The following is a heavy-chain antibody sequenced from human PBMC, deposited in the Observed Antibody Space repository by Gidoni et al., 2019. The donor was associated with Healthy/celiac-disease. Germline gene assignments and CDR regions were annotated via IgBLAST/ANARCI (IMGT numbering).Heavy chain of an antibody. Sequence: EVQLVESGGGLVTPGGSLRLSCAAPGFTFSKAWMSWDRQAPGKGLGWVGRMKSKTGGGTTDYAAPVKGRFTISRDDSKNTLYLQMNSLKTEDTAVYYCTTDFPDYGEVPAAGASDYWGQGTLVTVSS. CDR1: GFTFSKAW. CDR3: TTDFPDYGEVPAAGASDY. D-gene: IGHD2-2*01. J-gene: IGHJ4*02. V-gene: IGHV3-15*01. CDR2: MKSKTGGGTT.